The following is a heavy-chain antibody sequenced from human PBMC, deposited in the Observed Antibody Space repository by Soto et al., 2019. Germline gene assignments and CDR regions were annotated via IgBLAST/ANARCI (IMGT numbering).Heavy chain of an antibody. CDR2: FDPEDGET. Sequence: AASVKVSCKVSGYTLTELSMHWVRQAPGKGLEWMGGFDPEDGETIYAQKFQGRVTMTEDTSTDTAYMELSSLRSEDTAVYYCATLDYDYVGGSYRSRWFDPWGQGTLVTVSS. V-gene: IGHV1-24*01. CDR3: ATLDYDYVGGSYRSRWFDP. J-gene: IGHJ5*02. D-gene: IGHD3-16*02. CDR1: GYTLTELS.